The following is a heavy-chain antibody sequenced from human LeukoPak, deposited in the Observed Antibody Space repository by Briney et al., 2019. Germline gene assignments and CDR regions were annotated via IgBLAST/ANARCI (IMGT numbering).Heavy chain of an antibody. D-gene: IGHD5-24*01. V-gene: IGHV4-39*07. CDR3: ARVGWLQYFGVFGY. CDR2: IYYSGST. Sequence: SETLSLTCTVSGGSISSSSYYWGWIRQPPGKGLEWIGSIYYSGSTYYNPSPKSLVTISVETSKNQFSLQLSSVPAADTAVYYCARVGWLQYFGVFGYWGQGTLVTVSS. CDR1: GGSISSSSYY. J-gene: IGHJ4*02.